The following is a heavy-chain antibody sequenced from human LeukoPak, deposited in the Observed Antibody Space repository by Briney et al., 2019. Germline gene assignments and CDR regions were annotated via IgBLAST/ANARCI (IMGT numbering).Heavy chain of an antibody. D-gene: IGHD3-22*01. V-gene: IGHV4-59*08. CDR3: ARRGAYDSSGYDY. Sequence: SETLSLTCTVSGGSISSYYWSWIRQPPGKGLEWIGYIYYSGSTSYNPSLKSRVTISVDTSKNQFSLKLSSVTAADTAVYYCARRGAYDSSGYDYWGQGTLVTVSS. CDR1: GGSISSYY. CDR2: IYYSGST. J-gene: IGHJ4*02.